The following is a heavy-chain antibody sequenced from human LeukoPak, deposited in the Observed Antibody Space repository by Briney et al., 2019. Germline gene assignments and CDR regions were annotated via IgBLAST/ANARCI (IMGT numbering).Heavy chain of an antibody. V-gene: IGHV3-30*03. CDR1: GSTFSSYS. J-gene: IGHJ6*03. Sequence: PGGSLRLSCAASGSTFSSYSMNWVRQAPGKGLEWVAVISYDGSNKYYADSVKGRFTISRDNAKNSLYLQMSSLRAEDTAVYYCARVPSWKGYMDVWGKGTTVTVSS. CDR3: ARVPSWKGYMDV. D-gene: IGHD1-1*01. CDR2: ISYDGSNK.